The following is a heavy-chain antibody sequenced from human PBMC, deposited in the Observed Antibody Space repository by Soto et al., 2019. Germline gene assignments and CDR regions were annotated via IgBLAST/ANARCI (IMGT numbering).Heavy chain of an antibody. D-gene: IGHD2-2*01. CDR2: IYYSGST. V-gene: IGHV4-31*02. CDR1: GGSISSGGYY. CDR3: AREALPSDIVVVPAATYYYYYYMDV. J-gene: IGHJ6*03. Sequence: PSETLSLTWTVSGGSISSGGYYWSWIRQHPGKGLEWIGYIYYSGSTYYNPSLKSRVTISVDTSKNQFSLKLSSVTAADTAVYYCAREALPSDIVVVPAATYYYYYYMDVWGKGTTVTVSS.